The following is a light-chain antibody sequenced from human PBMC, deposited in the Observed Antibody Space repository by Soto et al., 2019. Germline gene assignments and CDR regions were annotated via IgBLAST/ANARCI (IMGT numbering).Light chain of an antibody. V-gene: IGLV2-14*01. CDR1: SGHVGDYNP. Sequence: QSALTQPPSASGSPGQSINLTCTRTSGHVGDYNPVTWYQQHTGKAPKLMIYEVSNRRSGVSDRVSGSNSGNAASLTISRLQAQAEAEYYYCSYTHNTAGVFGTGTKLTVL. CDR2: EVS. J-gene: IGLJ1*01. CDR3: CSYTHNTAGV.